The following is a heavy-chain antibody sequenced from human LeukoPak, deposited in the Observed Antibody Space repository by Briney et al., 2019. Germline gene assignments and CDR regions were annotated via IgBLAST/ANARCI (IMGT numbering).Heavy chain of an antibody. CDR2: SYPGDSDT. V-gene: IGHV5-51*01. J-gene: IGHJ6*02. Sequence: GEFLKISCKGSGYSFTSYWIGWVRQIPGKGLEWMGISYPGDSDTRYSPSFQGQVTISADKSISTAYLQWSSLKASDTAMYYCARLKVEEQWLVNYYYYGMDVWGQGTTVTVSS. CDR1: GYSFTSYW. CDR3: ARLKVEEQWLVNYYYYGMDV. D-gene: IGHD6-19*01.